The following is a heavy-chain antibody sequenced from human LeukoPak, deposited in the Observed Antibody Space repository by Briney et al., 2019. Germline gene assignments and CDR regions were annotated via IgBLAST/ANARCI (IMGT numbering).Heavy chain of an antibody. Sequence: GASVKVSCKASGGTFSSYAISWVRQAPGQGLEWMGRIIPILGIANYAQKFQGRVTITADKSTSTAYMELSSLRSEDTAVYYCARDPQVGHYDSSGSWFDPWGQGTLVTVSS. J-gene: IGHJ5*02. CDR2: IIPILGIA. D-gene: IGHD3-22*01. CDR3: ARDPQVGHYDSSGSWFDP. V-gene: IGHV1-69*04. CDR1: GGTFSSYA.